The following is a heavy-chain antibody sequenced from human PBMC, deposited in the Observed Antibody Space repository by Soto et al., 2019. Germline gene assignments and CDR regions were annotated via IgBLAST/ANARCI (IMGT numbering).Heavy chain of an antibody. CDR3: AYSLYDYVCGPNLFAP. CDR1: GFSLSTSGVG. D-gene: IGHD3-16*01. Sequence: SGPTLVNPTQTLTLTCTFSGFSLSTSGVGVGWIRQPPGKALEWLALIYWDDDKRYSPSLKSRLTITKDTSKNQVVLTMTNMDPVDTATYYCAYSLYDYVCGPNLFAPWGQGSLVIVSS. V-gene: IGHV2-5*02. CDR2: IYWDDDK. J-gene: IGHJ5*02.